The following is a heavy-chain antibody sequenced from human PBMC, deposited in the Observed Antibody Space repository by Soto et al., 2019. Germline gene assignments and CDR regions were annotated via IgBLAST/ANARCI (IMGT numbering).Heavy chain of an antibody. Sequence: EVQLLESGGGLVQPGGSLRLSCAASGFIFGNYAMSWVRQAPGKGLEWVSKIGGSGGDTYYAGSVKSRFSISRDNSKNTLYPQMNSLRAEDTAVYYWARRLGVEHFTNGIWHRFQYWGQGTLVTVSS. CDR3: ARRLGVEHFTNGIWHRFQY. V-gene: IGHV3-23*01. CDR1: GFIFGNYA. D-gene: IGHD2-8*01. CDR2: IGGSGGDT. J-gene: IGHJ1*01.